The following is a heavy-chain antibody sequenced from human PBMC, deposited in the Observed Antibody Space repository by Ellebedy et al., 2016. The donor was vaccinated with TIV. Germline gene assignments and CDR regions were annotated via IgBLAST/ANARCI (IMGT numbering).Heavy chain of an antibody. V-gene: IGHV4-59*12. CDR3: ARLRQSRDRSHWYFDL. CDR2: IYYSGST. D-gene: IGHD1-14*01. J-gene: IGHJ2*01. CDR1: GGSISSYY. Sequence: SETLSLXCTVSGGSISSYYWSWIRQPPGKGLEWIGYIYYSGSTYYNPSLKNRVTMSVDASTTQLSLNLSSVTAADTAVYFCARLRQSRDRSHWYFDLWGRGTLVTVSS.